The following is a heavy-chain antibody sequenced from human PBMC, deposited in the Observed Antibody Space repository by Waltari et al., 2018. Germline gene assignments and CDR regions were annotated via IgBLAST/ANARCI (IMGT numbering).Heavy chain of an antibody. CDR1: GYIFTTYG. CDR3: ARGGGTFSKPQYFDS. J-gene: IGHJ4*02. Sequence: QVHLVQSGSEMKKPGASVKVSCKASGYIFTTYGINWVRQAPGKGLEWMGWINTNPGNPTYVQGLTGRFVFSLDTSVSTAYLQISSLKAEDSAIYYCARGGGTFSKPQYFDSWGQGTRVTVSS. CDR2: INTNPGNP. D-gene: IGHD1-26*01. V-gene: IGHV7-4-1*02.